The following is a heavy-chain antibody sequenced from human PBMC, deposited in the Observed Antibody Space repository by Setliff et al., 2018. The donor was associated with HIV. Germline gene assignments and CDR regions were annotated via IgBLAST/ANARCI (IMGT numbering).Heavy chain of an antibody. D-gene: IGHD6-13*01. CDR1: GYSISSGYY. J-gene: IGHJ4*02. CDR3: ARRGIAAAGSDS. CDR2: IYYSGST. Sequence: PSETLSLTCAVSGYSISSGYYWGWIQQPPGKGLEWVGSIYYSGSTYYTPSLKSRVTISVDTSQNQFSLKLNSVTAADTAVYYCARRGIAAAGSDSWGQGTLVTVSS. V-gene: IGHV4-38-2*01.